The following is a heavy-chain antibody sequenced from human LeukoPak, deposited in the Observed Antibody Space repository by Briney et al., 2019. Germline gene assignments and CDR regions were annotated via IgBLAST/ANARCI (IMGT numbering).Heavy chain of an antibody. V-gene: IGHV3-33*01. CDR2: IWSDGSHE. D-gene: IGHD3-10*01. J-gene: IGHJ4*02. Sequence: GGSLRLSCAASGFTFTNYGMHWVRQAPGKGLEWVSVIWSDGSHEYYADSVKGRFTISRDNSKNTLYLQMNSLRAEDTAVYYCARSSWGSYYPLFDYWGQGTLVTVSS. CDR3: ARSSWGSYYPLFDY. CDR1: GFTFTNYG.